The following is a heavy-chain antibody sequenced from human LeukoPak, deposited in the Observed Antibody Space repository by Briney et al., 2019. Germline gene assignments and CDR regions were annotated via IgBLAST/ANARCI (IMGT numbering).Heavy chain of an antibody. CDR3: ARDVGYGDP. Sequence: ASVKVSCKASGYTFTTYSMHWVRQDPGQRLEWMGWINTGNGNTKYSQNFQGRVTITRDTSASTAYIELSSLTSEDTAVYYCARDVGYGDPWGQGTLVTVSS. CDR1: GYTFTTYS. D-gene: IGHD4-17*01. J-gene: IGHJ5*02. CDR2: INTGNGNT. V-gene: IGHV1-3*04.